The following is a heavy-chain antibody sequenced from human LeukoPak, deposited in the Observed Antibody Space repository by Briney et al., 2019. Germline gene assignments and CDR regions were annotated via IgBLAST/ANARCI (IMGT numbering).Heavy chain of an antibody. D-gene: IGHD5-24*01. CDR1: GGSFSGYY. CDR2: INHSGST. J-gene: IGHJ4*02. Sequence: PSETPSLTCAVYGGSFSGYYWSWIRQPPGKGLEWIGEINHSGSTNYNPSLKSRVTISVDTSKNQFSLKLSSVTAADTAVYYCARQRWLQLTDYWGQGTLVTVSS. V-gene: IGHV4-34*01. CDR3: ARQRWLQLTDY.